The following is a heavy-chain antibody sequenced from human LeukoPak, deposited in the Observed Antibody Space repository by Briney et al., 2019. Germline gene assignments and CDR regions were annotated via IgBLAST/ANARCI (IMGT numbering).Heavy chain of an antibody. D-gene: IGHD3-10*01. V-gene: IGHV1-2*02. Sequence: ASVKVSCKASEYTFTAYYMHWVRQAPGQGLGWMGWINPNSGGTNYAQKFQGRVTMTRDTSISTAYMELSRLRSDDTAVYYCARDGPLRFGELDFDYWGQGTLVTVSS. CDR3: ARDGPLRFGELDFDY. CDR2: INPNSGGT. CDR1: EYTFTAYY. J-gene: IGHJ4*02.